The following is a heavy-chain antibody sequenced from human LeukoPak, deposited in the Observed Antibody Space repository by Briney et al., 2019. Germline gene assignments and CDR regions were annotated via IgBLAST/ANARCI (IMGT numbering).Heavy chain of an antibody. D-gene: IGHD6-13*01. CDR3: ARDDSDSSSWYGGFDP. Sequence: PEASVKVSCKASGYTFTGYYMHWVRQAPGQGLEWMGWINPNSGGTNYAQKFQGRVTMTRDTSISTAYMELSRLRSDDTAVYYCARDDSDSSSWYGGFDPWGQGTLVTVSS. J-gene: IGHJ5*02. CDR2: INPNSGGT. CDR1: GYTFTGYY. V-gene: IGHV1-2*02.